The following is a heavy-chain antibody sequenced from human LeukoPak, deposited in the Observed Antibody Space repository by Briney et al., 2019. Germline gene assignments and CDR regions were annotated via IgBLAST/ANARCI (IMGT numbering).Heavy chain of an antibody. V-gene: IGHV4-59*08. CDR2: IYDSGSS. D-gene: IGHD1-26*01. CDR1: GASLSGYY. J-gene: IGHJ4*02. CDR3: ASGGGWELPYNFDY. Sequence: SETLSLTCTVSGASLSGYYWSWIRQPPGKGLEWIGYIYDSGSSTYSPSLQSRVTISVDTSKNQFSLRLSSVTAADTAVYYCASGGGWELPYNFDYWGQGTLVTVSS.